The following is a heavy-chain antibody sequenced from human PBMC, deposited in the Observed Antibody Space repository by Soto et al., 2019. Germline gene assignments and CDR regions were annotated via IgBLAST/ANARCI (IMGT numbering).Heavy chain of an antibody. CDR2: VKSKSDGGRT. V-gene: IGHV3-15*01. J-gene: IGHJ4*02. D-gene: IGHD2-2*01. CDR3: TTDSARPLIPAIGY. Sequence: GGSLRLSCVASGFTFTNAWMSWVRQAPGKGLEWVGRVKSKSDGGRTDYAPPVKGRFTISRDDSQSTLYLQMNSLKIEDTGVYYCTTDSARPLIPAIGYWGQGIQVTVSS. CDR1: GFTFTNAW.